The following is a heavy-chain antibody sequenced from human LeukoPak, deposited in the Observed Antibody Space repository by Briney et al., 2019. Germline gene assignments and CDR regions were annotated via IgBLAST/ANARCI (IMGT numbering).Heavy chain of an antibody. Sequence: ASVKVSCKASGYTFTGYYMHWVRQAPGQGLEWMGWINPNSGGTNYAQKFQGRVTMTTDTSTSTAYMELRSLRSDDTAVYYCARRLRYFDCDYWGQGTLVTVSS. D-gene: IGHD3-9*01. CDR3: ARRLRYFDCDY. CDR2: INPNSGGT. CDR1: GYTFTGYY. V-gene: IGHV1-2*02. J-gene: IGHJ4*02.